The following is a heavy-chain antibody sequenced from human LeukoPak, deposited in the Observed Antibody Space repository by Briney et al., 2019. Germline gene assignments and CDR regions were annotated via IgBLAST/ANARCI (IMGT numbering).Heavy chain of an antibody. CDR2: ISSSSSYI. CDR3: ARVVAVAGPPINDY. V-gene: IGHV3-21*01. Sequence: PGGSLRLSCAASGFTFSSYSMNWVRQAPGKGLEWVSSISSSSSYIYYADSVKGRFTISRDNAKNSLYLQMNSLRAEDTAVYYCARVVAVAGPPINDYWGQGTLVTVSS. D-gene: IGHD6-19*01. CDR1: GFTFSSYS. J-gene: IGHJ4*02.